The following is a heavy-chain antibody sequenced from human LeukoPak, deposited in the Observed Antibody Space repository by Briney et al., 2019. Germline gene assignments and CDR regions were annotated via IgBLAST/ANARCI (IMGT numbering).Heavy chain of an antibody. CDR1: GYSISSGYY. J-gene: IGHJ3*02. CDR2: IYHSGST. Sequence: SETLSLTCTVSGYSISSGYYWGWIRQPPGKGLEWIGSIYHSGSTYYNPSLKSRVTISVDTSKNQFSLKLSSVTAADTAVYYCAESSSPLSAFDIWGQGTMVTVSS. CDR3: AESSSPLSAFDI. V-gene: IGHV4-38-2*02. D-gene: IGHD6-13*01.